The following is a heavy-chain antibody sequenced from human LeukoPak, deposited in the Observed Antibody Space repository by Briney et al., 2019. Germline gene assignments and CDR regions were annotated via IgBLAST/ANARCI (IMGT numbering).Heavy chain of an antibody. Sequence: GGPLRLSCAASGFTFSSYGMHWVRQAPGKGLEWVAVIWYDGSSKYYVDSVKGRFTISRDNSKNTLYLQMNSLRAEDTAVYYCARDKTIGRQWLVRGYFDYWGQGTLVTVSS. CDR3: ARDKTIGRQWLVRGYFDY. D-gene: IGHD6-19*01. V-gene: IGHV3-33*01. CDR2: IWYDGSSK. CDR1: GFTFSSYG. J-gene: IGHJ4*02.